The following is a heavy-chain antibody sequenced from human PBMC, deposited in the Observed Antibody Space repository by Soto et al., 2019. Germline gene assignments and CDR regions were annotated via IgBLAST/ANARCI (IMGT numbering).Heavy chain of an antibody. V-gene: IGHV3-23*01. CDR3: AKELYSTGWDTYYFES. D-gene: IGHD6-19*01. CDR1: GFSFSDYA. CDR2: LSGSGGGT. Sequence: GGSLRLSCAASGFSFSDYAMNWVRQAPGKGLEWVSGLSGSGGGTFYADSVRGRFTISRDNSENTLFLQMNTLRDEDTAVYYCAKELYSTGWDTYYFESWGHGTLVTVAS. J-gene: IGHJ4*01.